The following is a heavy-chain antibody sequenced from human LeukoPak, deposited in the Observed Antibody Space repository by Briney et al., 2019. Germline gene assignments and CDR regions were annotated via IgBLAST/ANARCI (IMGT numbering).Heavy chain of an antibody. CDR1: GFTFSNYA. CDR3: AEYYYDSGSYPDS. CDR2: IRGSGGDT. D-gene: IGHD3-10*01. Sequence: GGSLRLSCAASGFTFSNYAMSWVRQAPGKGLDWVSTIRGSGGDTCYADSVRGRFTISRDNSKNTLYLQMSSLRAEDTAVYYCAEYYYDSGSYPDSWGQGTLVTVSS. V-gene: IGHV3-23*01. J-gene: IGHJ4*02.